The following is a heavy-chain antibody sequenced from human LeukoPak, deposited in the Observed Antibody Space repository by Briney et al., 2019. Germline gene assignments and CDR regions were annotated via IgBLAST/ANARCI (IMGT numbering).Heavy chain of an antibody. V-gene: IGHV3-30-3*01. CDR1: GFTFNDYR. Sequence: GGSLRLSCAASGFTFNDYRMHWVRQAPGKGLEWVAVISYDGSNKYYADSVKGRFTISRDNSKNTLYLQMNSLRVEDTAVYYCASERGYWGQGTLITVSS. CDR2: ISYDGSNK. J-gene: IGHJ4*02. CDR3: ASERGY.